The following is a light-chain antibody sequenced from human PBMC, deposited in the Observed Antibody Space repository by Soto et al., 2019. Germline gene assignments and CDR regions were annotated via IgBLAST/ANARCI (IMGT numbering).Light chain of an antibody. CDR3: QIPGSSPELT. Sequence: EIVLTQSPGTLSLSPGDRAALSCRTTQILNGGSLAWYQVKPGQAPRLLMYDSSIRAAGVPNRFSGSGSGTDFTLTISRLETEDFAVYYCQIPGSSPELTFGGGTKVDI. CDR2: DSS. J-gene: IGKJ4*01. CDR1: QILNGGS. V-gene: IGKV3-20*01.